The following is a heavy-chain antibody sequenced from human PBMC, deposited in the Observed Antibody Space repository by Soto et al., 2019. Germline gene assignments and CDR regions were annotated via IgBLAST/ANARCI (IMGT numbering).Heavy chain of an antibody. J-gene: IGHJ4*02. D-gene: IGHD1-26*01. V-gene: IGHV4-61*01. CDR1: GGSVSSGSYY. CDR3: ARSGAGEWEPQDY. CDR2: MYYSGNT. Sequence: PSETLSLTCTVSGGSVSSGSYYWSWIRQPPGKGLEWIGYMYYSGNTNYNPSLKSRVTISVDTSKKQFSLKLSSVTAADTAVYYCARSGAGEWEPQDYWGQGTLVTVSS.